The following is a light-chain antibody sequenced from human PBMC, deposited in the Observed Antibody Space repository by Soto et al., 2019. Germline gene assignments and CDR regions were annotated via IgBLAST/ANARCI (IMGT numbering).Light chain of an antibody. V-gene: IGKV3-20*01. Sequence: EIVLTQSPGTLSLSPGERATLNCRASQSVTNSYLAWYQQKPGQAPRLLIYGASSRATGIPDRFSGSGSGTDFTLTISRLEPEDFAVYYCQQYGSSPPWTFGQGTKVDIK. CDR1: QSVTNSY. CDR3: QQYGSSPPWT. J-gene: IGKJ1*01. CDR2: GAS.